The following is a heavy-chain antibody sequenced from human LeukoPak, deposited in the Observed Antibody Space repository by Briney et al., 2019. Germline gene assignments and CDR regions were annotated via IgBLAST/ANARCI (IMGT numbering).Heavy chain of an antibody. CDR2: ISGSGGST. CDR1: GFTFSTYA. V-gene: IGHV3-23*01. J-gene: IGHJ4*02. D-gene: IGHD3-22*01. Sequence: GGSLRLSCAASGFTFSTYAISWVRQAPGKVLQWVSAISGSGGSTFYADSVKGRFTISRDNSKNTLYLQMNSLRADDTAVYYCTKVITGLGYSVDYWGQGTLVTVSS. CDR3: TKVITGLGYSVDY.